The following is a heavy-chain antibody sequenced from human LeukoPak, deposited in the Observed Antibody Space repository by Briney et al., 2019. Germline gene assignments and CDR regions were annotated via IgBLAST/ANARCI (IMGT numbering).Heavy chain of an antibody. CDR3: ARATDYGDSKAYAFDI. D-gene: IGHD4-17*01. J-gene: IGHJ3*02. CDR2: IDSGGST. Sequence: GGSLRLACAASGFTVSSNYMSWVRQAPGKGREWVSVIDSGGSTYYADSVKGRFTISSHNSKNTLSLQMKSLRAEDTAVYYCARATDYGDSKAYAFDIWGQGTMVTVSS. V-gene: IGHV3-53*04. CDR1: GFTVSSNY.